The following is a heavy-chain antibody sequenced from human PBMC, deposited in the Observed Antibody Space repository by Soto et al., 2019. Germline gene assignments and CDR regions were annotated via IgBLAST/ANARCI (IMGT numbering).Heavy chain of an antibody. J-gene: IGHJ6*02. D-gene: IGHD3-3*01. CDR1: SFTSIAYY. CDR2: ISSSSSYT. Sequence: GSPRLSCSASSFTSIAYYMSWIRQAPRRQLEWVSYISSSSSYTNYAESVKGRFAIARDNDKHSLYLQMNSLRAEDTAVYYCARDLYDFWSGYSFRIPMDWGQGTTVTVSS. CDR3: ARDLYDFWSGYSFRIPMD. V-gene: IGHV3-11*06.